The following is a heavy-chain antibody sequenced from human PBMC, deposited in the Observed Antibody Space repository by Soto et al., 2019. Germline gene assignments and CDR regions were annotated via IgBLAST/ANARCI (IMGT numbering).Heavy chain of an antibody. J-gene: IGHJ4*02. CDR3: AAGEASSRNLAPYYLDY. V-gene: IGHV4-59*01. CDR2: IHYSGTT. CDR1: GGSMRNYF. Sequence: KPSETLSLTCTVSGGSMRNYFWTWIRQPPGKGLEWIGYIHYSGTTSFFPSYNPSLRSRVTISEDTSKNQFSLKLLSVTTADTAVYFCAAGEASSRNLAPYYLDYWAQGTLVTVSS. D-gene: IGHD6-13*01.